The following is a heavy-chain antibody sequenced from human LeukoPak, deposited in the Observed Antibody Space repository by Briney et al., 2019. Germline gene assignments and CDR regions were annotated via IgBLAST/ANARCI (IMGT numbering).Heavy chain of an antibody. CDR3: ARGAYSSSGFDY. J-gene: IGHJ4*02. CDR1: GFTFSDYS. Sequence: GGSLRLSCAASGFTFSDYSMNWVRQAPGKGLEWVSYISFSVNTKYYGDSVKGRFTISRDNAKNSLYLHMDSLRAEDTAVYYCARGAYSSSGFDYWGQGTLVTVSS. V-gene: IGHV3-48*04. CDR2: ISFSVNTK. D-gene: IGHD6-13*01.